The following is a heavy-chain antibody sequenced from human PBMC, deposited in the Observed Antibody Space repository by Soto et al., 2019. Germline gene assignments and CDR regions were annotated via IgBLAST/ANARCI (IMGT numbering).Heavy chain of an antibody. CDR1: GDTFTSYG. D-gene: IGHD3-16*01. Sequence: QVQLVQSGAEVKNPGASVKVSCKASGDTFTSYGISWVRQAPGLGLEWMGWISAYNGNTNYAQKLQGRVTMTTDTSTSTAYMELRSLRSDDTAVYYCARQERIMITFGGVTAFDYWGQGTLVTVSS. V-gene: IGHV1-18*01. CDR3: ARQERIMITFGGVTAFDY. J-gene: IGHJ4*02. CDR2: ISAYNGNT.